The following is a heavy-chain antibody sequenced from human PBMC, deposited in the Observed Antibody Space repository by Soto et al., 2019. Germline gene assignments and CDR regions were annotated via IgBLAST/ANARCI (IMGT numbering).Heavy chain of an antibody. J-gene: IGHJ6*02. Sequence: SETLSLTCAVYGGSFSGYYWSWIRQPPGKGLEWIGEINHSGSTNYNPSLKSRVTISVDTSKNQFSLKLSSVTAADTAVYYCARGVYYGSGSYWTPDYYYGMDVWGQGTTVTVSS. CDR3: ARGVYYGSGSYWTPDYYYGMDV. CDR2: INHSGST. CDR1: GGSFSGYY. V-gene: IGHV4-34*01. D-gene: IGHD3-10*01.